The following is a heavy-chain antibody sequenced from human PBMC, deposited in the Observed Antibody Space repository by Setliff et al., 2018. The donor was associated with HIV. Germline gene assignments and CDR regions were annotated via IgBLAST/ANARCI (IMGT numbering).Heavy chain of an antibody. J-gene: IGHJ4*02. Sequence: ASVKVSCKASGYTFTKYDINWVRQATGQGLEWMGWMNPNSGNTGYAQKFQDRVTMTRNTSISTAYMELSSLRSAHTAVYYCARFRKSQLVGALDYWGQGTLVTVSS. CDR1: GYTFTKYD. D-gene: IGHD1-26*01. CDR3: ARFRKSQLVGALDY. V-gene: IGHV1-8*01. CDR2: MNPNSGNT.